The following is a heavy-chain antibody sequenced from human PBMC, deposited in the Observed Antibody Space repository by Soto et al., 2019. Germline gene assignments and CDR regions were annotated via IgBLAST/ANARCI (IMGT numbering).Heavy chain of an antibody. CDR3: ARQWEVLESGLDY. V-gene: IGHV3-23*01. D-gene: IGHD1-26*01. Sequence: LRLSCAASGFTFSSYAMSWVRQAPGKGLEWVSVISYTGDSTYYADSVKGRFTISRDSSKNTLYLQMSSLRAEDTAVYYCARQWEVLESGLDYWGQGTLVTVSS. J-gene: IGHJ4*02. CDR2: ISYTGDST. CDR1: GFTFSSYA.